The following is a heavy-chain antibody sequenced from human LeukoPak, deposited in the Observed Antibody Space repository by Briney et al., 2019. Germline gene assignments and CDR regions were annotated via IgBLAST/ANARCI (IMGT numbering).Heavy chain of an antibody. D-gene: IGHD3-10*01. CDR3: ARDERLLWFGELNNWFDP. CDR1: EYIFTSYY. V-gene: IGHV1-2*02. CDR2: INPNSGGT. J-gene: IGHJ5*02. Sequence: ASVKLSCKASEYIFTSYYMHWVRQAPGQGLEWMGWINPNSGGTNYAQKFQGRVTMTRDTSISTAYMELSRLRSDDTAVYYCARDERLLWFGELNNWFDPWGQGTLVTVSS.